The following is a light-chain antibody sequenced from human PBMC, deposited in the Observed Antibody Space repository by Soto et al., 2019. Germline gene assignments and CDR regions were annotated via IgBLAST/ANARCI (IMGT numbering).Light chain of an antibody. CDR3: QQRTNWPSIT. Sequence: EIVLTQSPATLSLSPGERATLSCRASQSVSTYLAWYQQKPGQAPRLLISDASNRATGIPARFSGSGSGTDFTITISSLEPEDFAVYYCQQRTNWPSITFGQGTRLEIK. CDR1: QSVSTY. CDR2: DAS. V-gene: IGKV3-11*01. J-gene: IGKJ5*01.